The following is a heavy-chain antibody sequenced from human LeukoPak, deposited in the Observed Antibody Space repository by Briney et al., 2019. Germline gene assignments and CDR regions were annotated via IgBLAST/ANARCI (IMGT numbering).Heavy chain of an antibody. J-gene: IGHJ5*02. V-gene: IGHV1-2*02. CDR2: VNPNSGGT. CDR1: GYAFIGYY. CDR3: ARDRVGLGMNWSDP. D-gene: IGHD7-27*01. Sequence: GASVKVSCKASGYAFIGYYIYWLRQAPGQGPEWMGWVNPNSGGTRYAQKFQGRVTMTSDTSITTVYMELTNLKSDDTAVYYCARDRVGLGMNWSDPWGQGTFVTVSS.